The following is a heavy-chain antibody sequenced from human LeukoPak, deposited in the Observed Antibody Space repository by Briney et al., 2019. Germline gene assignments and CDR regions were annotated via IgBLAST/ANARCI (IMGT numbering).Heavy chain of an antibody. V-gene: IGHV4-39*07. D-gene: IGHD3-22*01. Sequence: SETLSLTCTVSGGSISSSSYYWGWIRQPPGKGLEWIGSIYYSGSTYYNPSLKSRVTISVDTSKNQFSLKLSSVTAADTAVYYCARGAPYYYDSSGYYWGSYYYYYYMDVWGKGTTVTVSS. CDR1: GGSISSSSYY. CDR2: IYYSGST. J-gene: IGHJ6*03. CDR3: ARGAPYYYDSSGYYWGSYYYYYYMDV.